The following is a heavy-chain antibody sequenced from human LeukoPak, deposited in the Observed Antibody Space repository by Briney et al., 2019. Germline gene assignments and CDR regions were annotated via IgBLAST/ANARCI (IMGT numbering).Heavy chain of an antibody. J-gene: IGHJ5*01. Sequence: SETCPSPALSMVGPSVVTTGAGSASPQGRGWSGLGEINHSGSTNYNPSLKSRVTISVDTSKNQSSLKLSSVTPADTAVYYCTRQPKSCTPGVFVTGKACWFDSWGQGTLVTVSS. CDR1: VGPSVVTT. D-gene: IGHD3-10*01. V-gene: IGHV4-34*01. CDR2: INHSGST. CDR3: TRQPKSCTPGVFVTGKACWFDS.